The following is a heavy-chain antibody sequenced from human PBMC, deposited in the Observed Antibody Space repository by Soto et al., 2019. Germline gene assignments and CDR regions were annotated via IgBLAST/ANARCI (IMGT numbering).Heavy chain of an antibody. CDR3: AKDGGKYGDFFNPLFDY. J-gene: IGHJ4*02. Sequence: EVQLVESGGGLVQPGRSLRLSCAASGFTFDNYALHWVRQAPGKGLEWVSGISWNSGNIAYAYSVKGRFTISRDNGKNSLYLQMNSLRAEDTALYYCAKDGGKYGDFFNPLFDYWGQGTLVTVSS. CDR2: ISWNSGNI. V-gene: IGHV3-9*01. D-gene: IGHD4-17*01. CDR1: GFTFDNYA.